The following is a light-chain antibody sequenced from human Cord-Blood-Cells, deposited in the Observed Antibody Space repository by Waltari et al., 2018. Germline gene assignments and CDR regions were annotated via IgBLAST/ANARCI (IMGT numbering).Light chain of an antibody. Sequence: ELVFTQSPGTLSLSPGERATLSCRPSQSVSSSYLAWYQQKPGQAPRLLIYGASSRATGIPDRFSGSGSGTDFTLTISRLEPEDFAVYYCQQYGSSPLTFGGGTKVEIK. CDR1: QSVSSSY. CDR3: QQYGSSPLT. V-gene: IGKV3-20*01. J-gene: IGKJ4*01. CDR2: GAS.